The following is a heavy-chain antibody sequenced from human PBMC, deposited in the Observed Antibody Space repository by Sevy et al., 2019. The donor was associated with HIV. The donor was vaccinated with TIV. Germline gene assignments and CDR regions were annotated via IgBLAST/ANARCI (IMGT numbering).Heavy chain of an antibody. CDR3: AKGPAAFDI. Sequence: GGSLRLSCAASGFTFDDYAMHWVRQAPGKGLEWVSGISWNSGIIGYADSVKGRFTISRDNAKNSLYLQMNTLRAEDTALYYCAKGPAAFDIWGQGTMVTVSS. CDR2: ISWNSGII. J-gene: IGHJ3*02. V-gene: IGHV3-9*01. CDR1: GFTFDDYA.